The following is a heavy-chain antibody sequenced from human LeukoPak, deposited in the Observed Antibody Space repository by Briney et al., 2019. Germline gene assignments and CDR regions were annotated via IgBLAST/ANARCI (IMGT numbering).Heavy chain of an antibody. CDR2: FSAGRGGT. V-gene: IGHV3-23*01. J-gene: IGHJ4*02. CDR1: GFTCCNYW. Sequence: PGGSLRLSCAASGFTCCNYWMSCVRQAPGKGLEWVSSFSAGRGGTHNADSVKGRFTISRDNSKNTLYLQMNSLRAEDTAVYYCAKEEFRHFDFSLWGQGTLVSVSS. D-gene: IGHD3-9*01. CDR3: AKEEFRHFDFSL.